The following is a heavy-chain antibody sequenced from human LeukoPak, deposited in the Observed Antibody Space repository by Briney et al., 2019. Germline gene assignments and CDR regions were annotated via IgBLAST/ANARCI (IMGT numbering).Heavy chain of an antibody. J-gene: IGHJ4*02. D-gene: IGHD6-19*01. Sequence: GGSLRLSCAASGFTFDDYAMHWVRQAPGKGLEWVSSISSSSSYIYYADSVKGRFTISRDNAKNSLYLQMNSLRAEDTAVYYCARGDRRYSSTFDYWGQGTLVTVSS. V-gene: IGHV3-21*01. CDR2: ISSSSSYI. CDR3: ARGDRRYSSTFDY. CDR1: GFTFDDYA.